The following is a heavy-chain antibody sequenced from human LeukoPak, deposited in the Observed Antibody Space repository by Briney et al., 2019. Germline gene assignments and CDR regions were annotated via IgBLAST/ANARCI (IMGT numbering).Heavy chain of an antibody. CDR1: GFTFSSYA. CDR2: ISGSGGST. J-gene: IGHJ4*02. V-gene: IGHV3-23*01. Sequence: GGSLRLSCAASGFTFSSYAMSWVRQAPGKGLEWVSAISGSGGSTYYADSVKGRFTISRDNAKNSLYLQMNSLRAEDTAVYYCARLVATYFDYWGQGTLVTVSS. CDR3: ARLVATYFDY. D-gene: IGHD2-2*01.